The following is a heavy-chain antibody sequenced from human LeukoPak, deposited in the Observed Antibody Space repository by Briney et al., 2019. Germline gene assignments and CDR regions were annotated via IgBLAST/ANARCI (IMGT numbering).Heavy chain of an antibody. J-gene: IGHJ4*02. CDR3: ARILRRHGTTFDY. V-gene: IGHV1-46*01. CDR2: INPSGGST. CDR1: GYTFTSFY. D-gene: IGHD2/OR15-2a*01. Sequence: ASVNVSCKAVGYTFTSFYIHWVRQAPGQGLEWMGLINPSGGSTTFAERFQGRVAMTTDRSTDTVYMELRSLKSEDTAFYYCARILRRHGTTFDYWGQGTLVTASS.